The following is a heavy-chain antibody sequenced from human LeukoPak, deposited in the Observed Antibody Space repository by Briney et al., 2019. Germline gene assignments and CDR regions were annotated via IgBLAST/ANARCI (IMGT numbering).Heavy chain of an antibody. V-gene: IGHV3-7*03. D-gene: IGHD3-9*01. Sequence: PGGSLRLSXAASGFTFSSYWMSWVRQAPGKGLEWVANIKQDGSEKYYVDSVKGRFTISRDNAKNSLYLQMNSLRAEDTAVYYCAKGKYYDILTGYKYYFDYWGQGTLVTVSS. J-gene: IGHJ4*02. CDR3: AKGKYYDILTGYKYYFDY. CDR2: IKQDGSEK. CDR1: GFTFSSYW.